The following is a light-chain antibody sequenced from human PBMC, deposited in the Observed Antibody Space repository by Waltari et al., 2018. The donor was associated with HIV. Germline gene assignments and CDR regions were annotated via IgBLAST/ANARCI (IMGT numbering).Light chain of an antibody. J-gene: IGLJ2*01. CDR3: QSADRMGTYLI. V-gene: IGLV3-25*03. CDR2: KDS. Sequence: SYELTQPPSVSVSPGQTARITCSGDALPKQYAYWYQQKPGQAPVLVIYKDSQRPSGIPQRFSGSSSVTTVTLTISGVQAEDEADYYCQSADRMGTYLIFGGGTKLTVL. CDR1: ALPKQY.